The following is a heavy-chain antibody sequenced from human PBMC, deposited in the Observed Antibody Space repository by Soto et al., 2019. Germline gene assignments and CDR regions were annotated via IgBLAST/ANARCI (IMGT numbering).Heavy chain of an antibody. Sequence: QVQLQESGPGLVKPSGTLSLTCAVSGDSITSSNWWSWVRQAPGKGLEWIGEIYHSGATPYNPSLKSRATISVDPSNNHFSLKMTSVPAADTAVYFWARELGTGTDYWGRGTLVTVAS. V-gene: IGHV4-4*02. CDR2: IYHSGAT. CDR3: ARELGTGTDY. CDR1: GDSITSSNW. J-gene: IGHJ4*02.